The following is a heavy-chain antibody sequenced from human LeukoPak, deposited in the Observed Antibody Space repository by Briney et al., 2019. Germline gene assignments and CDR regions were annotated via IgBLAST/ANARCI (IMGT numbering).Heavy chain of an antibody. CDR2: ISGSGGST. V-gene: IGHV3-23*01. Sequence: GESLTLSCAASGFTFSSYAMSWVRQAPGKGLEWVAAISGSGGSTYYAHSVKGRFTISRDNSKNTLYLQMNSLRAEDTAVYYCATGTAAGYYYYYTDVWGKGTTVTVSS. CDR3: ATGTAAGYYYYYTDV. J-gene: IGHJ6*03. CDR1: GFTFSSYA. D-gene: IGHD6-13*01.